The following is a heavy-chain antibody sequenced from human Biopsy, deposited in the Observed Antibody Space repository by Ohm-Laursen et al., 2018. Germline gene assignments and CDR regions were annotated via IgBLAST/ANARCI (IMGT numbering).Heavy chain of an antibody. Sequence: GSSVKVSCKASGYDFLDFHIHWMRQAPGQGLEWMGWINPATGETRYAQRFQGRVTMTRDTSVTTAYMQLSSLTSDDTALYYCAKPSGGVSTIGFDPWGQGTQVIVSS. D-gene: IGHD3-16*01. V-gene: IGHV1-2*02. CDR3: AKPSGGVSTIGFDP. CDR1: GYDFLDFH. CDR2: INPATGET. J-gene: IGHJ5*02.